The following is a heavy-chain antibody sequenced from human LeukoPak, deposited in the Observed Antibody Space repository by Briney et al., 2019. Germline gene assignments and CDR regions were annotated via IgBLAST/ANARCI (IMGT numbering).Heavy chain of an antibody. Sequence: PSETLSLTCGVFGVSINDYYWSWIRQSPGKGLEWIGEISHTEGARYNPSLESRVTMSVGTSENQLSLKLIFVTAADTAVYYCARIRCGHSGSVCYNHWGLGTLVTVSS. V-gene: IGHV4-34*01. J-gene: IGHJ4*02. CDR3: ARIRCGHSGSVCYNH. CDR2: ISHTEGA. D-gene: IGHD2-21*01. CDR1: GVSINDYY.